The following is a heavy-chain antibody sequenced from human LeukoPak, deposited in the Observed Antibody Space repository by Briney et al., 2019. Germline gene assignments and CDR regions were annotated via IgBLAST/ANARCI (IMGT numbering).Heavy chain of an antibody. CDR1: GFTFSDYY. CDR2: ISSSGSSM. D-gene: IGHD2-2*01. V-gene: IGHV3-11*04. J-gene: IGHJ6*03. Sequence: GGSLRLSCGASGFTFSDYYLSWIRQAPGKGLEWVSYISSSGSSMYYADSVKGRFTISRDNAKNSLFLQMNSLRAEDTAVYYCARERGHCSSSSCAYYNYYMDVWGKGTTVTVSS. CDR3: ARERGHCSSSSCAYYNYYMDV.